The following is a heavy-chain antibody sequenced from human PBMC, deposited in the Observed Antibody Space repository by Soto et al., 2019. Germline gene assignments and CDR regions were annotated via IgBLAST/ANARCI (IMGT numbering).Heavy chain of an antibody. CDR3: AREGQRDYGDFFDY. CDR2: IYYSGST. CDR1: GGSISSYY. D-gene: IGHD4-17*01. J-gene: IGHJ4*02. V-gene: IGHV4-59*01. Sequence: SETLSLTCTVSGGSISSYYWSWIRQPPGKGLEWIGYIYYSGSTIYNPSLKSRVTISVDTSKNQFSLKLSFVTAADTAVYYCAREGQRDYGDFFDYWGQGTLVTVSS.